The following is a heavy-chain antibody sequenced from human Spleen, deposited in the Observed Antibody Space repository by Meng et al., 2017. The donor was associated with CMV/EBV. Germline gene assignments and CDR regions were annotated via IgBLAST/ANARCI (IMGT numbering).Heavy chain of an antibody. CDR2: IDNSGVDT. J-gene: IGHJ4*02. CDR1: GFSFSTYG. CDR3: VKGGAMTPDF. D-gene: IGHD1-26*01. Sequence: GGSLRLSCAASGFSFSTYGMHWVRQAPGKGLQWVSLIDNSGVDTYYADSVKGRFTISRDNSKNTLYLQMSSLTAEDTAVYYCVKGGAMTPDFWGQGVLVTVSS. V-gene: IGHV3-23*01.